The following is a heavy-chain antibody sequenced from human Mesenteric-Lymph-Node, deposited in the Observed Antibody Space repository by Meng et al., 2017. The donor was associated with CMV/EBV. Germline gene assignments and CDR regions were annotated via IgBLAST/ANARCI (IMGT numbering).Heavy chain of an antibody. J-gene: IGHJ4*02. V-gene: IGHV3-30*02. CDR3: SNQAASGSPVFDY. D-gene: IGHD1-26*01. CDR1: TFMFSSFV. Sequence: CAASTFMFSSFVMHLVRQAPGKGLEWVASIRSDGSDKYYADFVKGRFTISRDNSKNTLYLQMSSLKPDDSAVYYCSNQAASGSPVFDYWGQGTLVTVSS. CDR2: IRSDGSDK.